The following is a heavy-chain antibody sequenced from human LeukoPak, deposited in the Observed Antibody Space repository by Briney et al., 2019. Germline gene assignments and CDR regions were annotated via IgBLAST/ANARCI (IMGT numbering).Heavy chain of an antibody. D-gene: IGHD3-3*01. J-gene: IGHJ4*02. CDR2: FSGSGGST. CDR1: GFTFSSYA. Sequence: GGSLRLSCAASGFTFSSYAMSWVRQAPGRGLEWVSAFSGSGGSTYYADSVKGRFTISRDNSKNTLYLQMNSLRAEDTAVYYCAKLTYYDFWSGPHYFDYWGQGTLVTVSS. CDR3: AKLTYYDFWSGPHYFDY. V-gene: IGHV3-23*01.